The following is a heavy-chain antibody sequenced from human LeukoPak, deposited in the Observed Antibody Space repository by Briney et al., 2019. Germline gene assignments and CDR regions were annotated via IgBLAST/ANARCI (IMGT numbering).Heavy chain of an antibody. CDR3: ARELYGRFDS. V-gene: IGHV1-18*01. CDR1: GYTFTTYG. CDR2: FNPYNGNR. J-gene: IGHJ5*01. D-gene: IGHD2-8*01. Sequence: ASVKVSCKTSGYTFTTYGVSWVRQTPGQGLEWMGWFNPYNGNRNSAQRFQGRVTMTTDPSTTTAYMELRSLRSDDTAMYYCARELYGRFDSWGQGTLVTVSS.